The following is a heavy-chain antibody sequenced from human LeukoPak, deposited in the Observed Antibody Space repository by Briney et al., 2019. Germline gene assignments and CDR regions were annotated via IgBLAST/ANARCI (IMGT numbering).Heavy chain of an antibody. Sequence: PSETLSLTCAVYGGPFSHYYWTWIRQPPGKGLEWIGEINEGGSTNYDPSLKSRVTISVDTSKTHFSPNLTSVTAADTAVYYCASRIGRYLYYFGMDVWGQGTTVTVSS. CDR2: INEGGST. J-gene: IGHJ6*02. V-gene: IGHV4-34*01. CDR3: ASRIGRYLYYFGMDV. D-gene: IGHD1-26*01. CDR1: GGPFSHYY.